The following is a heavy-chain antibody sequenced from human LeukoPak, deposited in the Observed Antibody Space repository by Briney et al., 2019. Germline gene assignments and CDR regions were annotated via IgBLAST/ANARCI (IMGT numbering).Heavy chain of an antibody. CDR2: INPKSGVT. D-gene: IGHD3/OR15-3a*01. Sequence: ASVKVSCTASGYTFIDYYVHWVRQAPGQGLEWMGWINPKSGVTSFAQRFQARVSLTRDTSISTAYMELSRLRSADTAIYYCATTSFWTGYADDAFDIWGQGTMVIVSS. V-gene: IGHV1-2*02. CDR3: ATTSFWTGYADDAFDI. J-gene: IGHJ3*02. CDR1: GYTFIDYY.